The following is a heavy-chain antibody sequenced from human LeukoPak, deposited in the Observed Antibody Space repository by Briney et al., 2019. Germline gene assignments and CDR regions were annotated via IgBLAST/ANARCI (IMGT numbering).Heavy chain of an antibody. V-gene: IGHV3-11*01. D-gene: IGHD5-18*01. CDR1: GFTFSDFY. CDR2: ISSNGTIM. J-gene: IGHJ4*02. CDR3: AKGHTYGMI. Sequence: GGSLRLSCAASGFTFSDFYMTWLRRTPGKGPEWVSYISSNGTIMDCADSVKGRFTISRDNAKDSLYLQMNRLGVEDTAVYYCAKGHTYGMIWGQGTLVTVSS.